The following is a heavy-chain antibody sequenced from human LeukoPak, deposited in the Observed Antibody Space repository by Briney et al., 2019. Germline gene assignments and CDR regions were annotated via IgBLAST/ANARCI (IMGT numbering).Heavy chain of an antibody. CDR2: ISGNGGST. Sequence: GGSLRLSCAASGFTFDDYAMHWVRQAPGKGLEWVSLISGNGGSTYYADSVKGRFTISRDNSKNSLCLQMNSLRTEDTALYYCAKDMIAVAGTYYYGMDVWGQGTTVTVSS. V-gene: IGHV3-43*02. D-gene: IGHD6-19*01. J-gene: IGHJ6*02. CDR3: AKDMIAVAGTYYYGMDV. CDR1: GFTFDDYA.